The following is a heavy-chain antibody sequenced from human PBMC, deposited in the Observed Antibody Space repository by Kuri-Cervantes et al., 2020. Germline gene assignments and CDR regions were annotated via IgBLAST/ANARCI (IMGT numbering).Heavy chain of an antibody. CDR1: GFTFSSYA. CDR3: ARGGSSSWLHKDY. V-gene: IGHV3-30-3*01. D-gene: IGHD6-13*01. Sequence: GGSLRLSCAASGFTFSSYAMHWVRQAPGNGLEWVAVISYDGSNKYYADSVKGRFTISRDNSKNTLYLQMNSLRAEDTAVYYCARGGSSSWLHKDYWGQGTLVTVSS. J-gene: IGHJ4*02. CDR2: ISYDGSNK.